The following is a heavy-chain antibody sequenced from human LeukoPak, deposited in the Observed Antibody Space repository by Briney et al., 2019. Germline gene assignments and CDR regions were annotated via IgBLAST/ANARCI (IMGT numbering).Heavy chain of an antibody. Sequence: SETLSLTCTVSGGSISGYYRSWIRQPAGKGLEWIGRIYTSGSTNYNPSLKSRVTMSVDTSKNQFSLKLSSVTAADTAVYYCARDAVGGPLNWFDPWGQGTLVTVSP. CDR3: ARDAVGGPLNWFDP. J-gene: IGHJ5*02. V-gene: IGHV4-4*07. D-gene: IGHD6-19*01. CDR1: GGSISGYY. CDR2: IYTSGST.